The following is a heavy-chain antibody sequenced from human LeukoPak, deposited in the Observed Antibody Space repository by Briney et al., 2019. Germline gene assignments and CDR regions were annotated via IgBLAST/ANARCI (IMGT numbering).Heavy chain of an antibody. CDR1: GFTFSDYY. D-gene: IGHD1-7*01. V-gene: IGHV3-11*04. J-gene: IGHJ1*01. CDR2: ISSSGSTI. CDR3: ARDSTVELELGGDSYFQH. Sequence: GGSLRLSCAASGFTFSDYYMSWIRQAPGKGLEWVSYISSSGSTIYYADSVKGRFTISRDNAKNSLYLQMNSLRAEDTAVYYCARDSTVELELGGDSYFQHWGQGTLATVSS.